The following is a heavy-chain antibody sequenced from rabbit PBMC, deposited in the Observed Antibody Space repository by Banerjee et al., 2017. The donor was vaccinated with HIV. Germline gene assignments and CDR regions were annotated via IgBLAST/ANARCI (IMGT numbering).Heavy chain of an antibody. J-gene: IGHJ4*01. V-gene: IGHV1S45*01. Sequence: QEQLEESGGGLVKPEGSLTLTRKASGFDFSSNAMCWVRQAPGKGLEWVACINTISGDTVYATWAKGRFTISKASWTTVTLQMTSLTAADTATYFCARDLAGVTGWNFNLWGPGTLVTVS. CDR3: ARDLAGVTGWNFNL. CDR2: INTISGDT. CDR1: GFDFSSNA. D-gene: IGHD4-1*01.